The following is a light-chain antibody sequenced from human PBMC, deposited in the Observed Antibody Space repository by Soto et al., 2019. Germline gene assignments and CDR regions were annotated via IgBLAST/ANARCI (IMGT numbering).Light chain of an antibody. CDR3: VLSLGSGIWM. CDR1: SGSVSSNYH. J-gene: IGLJ3*02. V-gene: IGLV8-61*01. Sequence: QAVVTQEPSFSVFPGGTVTLTCGLSSGSVSSNYHPSWYQQTPGQPPRTLIYGTNIRSVGVPDRFSGSILGNKAALTITGAQADDDSDYYCVLSLGSGIWMFGGGTKVTVL. CDR2: GTN.